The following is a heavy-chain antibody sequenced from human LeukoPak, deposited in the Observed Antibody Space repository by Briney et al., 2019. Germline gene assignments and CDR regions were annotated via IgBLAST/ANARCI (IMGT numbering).Heavy chain of an antibody. J-gene: IGHJ5*02. CDR1: GFSFSRYG. Sequence: GGSLRLSCAASGFSFSRYGMNWVRQAPGKGLEWVSFIQNDGTKKCYADFVKGRFTISRENSVNTLYLQMDSLRPEDTAVYYCAKDESAHGWFDPWGQGTLVTVSS. CDR2: IQNDGTKK. V-gene: IGHV3-30*02. CDR3: AKDESAHGWFDP.